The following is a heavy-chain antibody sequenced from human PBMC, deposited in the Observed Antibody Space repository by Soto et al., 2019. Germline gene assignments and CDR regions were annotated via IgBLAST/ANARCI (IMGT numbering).Heavy chain of an antibody. CDR3: ARDIARTVVPHFDF. V-gene: IGHV1-69*06. CDR1: GGTFSNYV. Sequence: QVQLVQSGAEVKKPGSSVKVSCKASGGTFSNYVVNWVRQAPGQGLEWMGRIIPISGAANYAQKFQGRVTITADKSTSTSYMELSSLRSEDTAVYYCARDIARTVVPHFDFRGQGTLVTVSS. D-gene: IGHD2-21*01. CDR2: IIPISGAA. J-gene: IGHJ4*02.